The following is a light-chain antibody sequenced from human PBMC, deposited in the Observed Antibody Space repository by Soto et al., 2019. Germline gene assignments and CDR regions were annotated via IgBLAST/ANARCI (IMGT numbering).Light chain of an antibody. CDR1: QSVSSSY. CDR2: GAS. Sequence: EIVLTQSPGTLSLSPGERATLSCRASQSVSSSYLAWYQQKPGQAPRLLIYGASSRATGIPDRFSGSGSGTDFTLTISRLEPEDFAVYYCQQYGSSPPTFGQETKVEI. J-gene: IGKJ1*01. V-gene: IGKV3-20*01. CDR3: QQYGSSPPT.